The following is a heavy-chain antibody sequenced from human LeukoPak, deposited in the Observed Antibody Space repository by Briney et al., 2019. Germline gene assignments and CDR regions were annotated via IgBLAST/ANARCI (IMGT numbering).Heavy chain of an antibody. CDR3: AKDSCTSAICYAFDY. CDR2: ISNSGGST. CDR1: GFTFSSYA. J-gene: IGHJ4*02. D-gene: IGHD2-2*01. V-gene: IGHV3-23*01. Sequence: TGGSLRLSCAASGFTFSSYAMTWVRQAPGQGLEWVSLISNSGGSTNYADSVKGRFTISRDNSKNTLYLQMNSLRAEDTDVYYCAKDSCTSAICYAFDYWGQGTLVTVSS.